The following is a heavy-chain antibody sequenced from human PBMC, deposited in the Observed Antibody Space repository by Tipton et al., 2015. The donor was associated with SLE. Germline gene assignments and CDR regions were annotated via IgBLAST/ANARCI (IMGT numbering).Heavy chain of an antibody. D-gene: IGHD3-3*01. CDR3: AKRDFWSGSGPHGMDV. CDR1: GFTFSSYG. V-gene: IGHV3-30*02. Sequence: SLRLSCAASGFTFSSYGMHWVRQAPGKGLEWVAFIRYDGSNKYYADSVKGRFTISRDNSKNTLYLQMNSLRAEDTAVYYCAKRDFWSGSGPHGMDVWGQGTTVTVSS. CDR2: IRYDGSNK. J-gene: IGHJ6*02.